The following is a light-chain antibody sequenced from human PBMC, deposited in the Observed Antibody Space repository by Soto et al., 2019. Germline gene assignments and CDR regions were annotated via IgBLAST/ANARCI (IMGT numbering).Light chain of an antibody. CDR1: SSDVGGYNY. V-gene: IGLV2-14*01. CDR2: DVS. J-gene: IGLJ1*01. Sequence: QSVLTQPASVSGSPGQSITISCTGTSSDVGGYNYVSWYQQHPGKAPKLMIYDVSNRPSGVSNRFSGSKSGNTASLTISGLQAEDEADYYCTSYTSSSTSYVFRTGTKVTV. CDR3: TSYTSSSTSYV.